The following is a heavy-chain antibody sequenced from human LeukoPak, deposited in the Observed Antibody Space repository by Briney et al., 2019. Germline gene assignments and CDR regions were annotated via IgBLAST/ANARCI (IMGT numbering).Heavy chain of an antibody. D-gene: IGHD5-18*01. J-gene: IGHJ4*02. CDR3: AKDYRYTATNYFDY. CDR2: ISYDGSNK. CDR1: GFTFSSYG. V-gene: IGHV3-30*18. Sequence: PGGSLRLSCAASGFTFSSYGMHWVRQAPGKGLEWAAVISYDGSNKYYADSVKGRFTISRDNSKNTLYLQMNSLRAEDTAVYYCAKDYRYTATNYFDYWGQGTLVTVSS.